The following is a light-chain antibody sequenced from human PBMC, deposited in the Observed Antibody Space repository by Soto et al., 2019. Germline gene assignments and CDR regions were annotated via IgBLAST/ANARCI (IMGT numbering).Light chain of an antibody. CDR1: QDVTNNY. CDR3: QQCSISPLT. J-gene: IGKJ4*01. Sequence: EILLTQSPGTLSLSPGERATLSCRASQDVTNNYLAWYQQKPGRAPRLLIHDASIRATGIPDRFSGSGSGTDFTLTISRLETEDFAVYYCQQCSISPLTFGGGTKV. V-gene: IGKV3-20*01. CDR2: DAS.